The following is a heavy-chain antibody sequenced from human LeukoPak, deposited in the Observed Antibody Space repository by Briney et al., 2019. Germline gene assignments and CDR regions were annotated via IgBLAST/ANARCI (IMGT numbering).Heavy chain of an antibody. D-gene: IGHD6-19*01. CDR3: ARHLGVAVAADAFDI. J-gene: IGHJ3*02. Sequence: SETLSLTCSVSGGSISSYYWTWIRQPPGKGLEWIGYIYYSGSTKYNPSLKSRVTISADTSKNQFSLKLRSLTAADTAVYYCARHLGVAVAADAFDIWGQGTMVTVSS. CDR1: GGSISSYY. V-gene: IGHV4-59*08. CDR2: IYYSGST.